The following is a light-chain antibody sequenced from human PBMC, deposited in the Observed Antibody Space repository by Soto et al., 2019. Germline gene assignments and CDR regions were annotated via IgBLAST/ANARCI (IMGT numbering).Light chain of an antibody. CDR2: DAS. CDR1: QSVSSN. V-gene: IGKV3-11*01. Sequence: ETVMTQSPATLSVSPGERATLCRRASQSVSSNLAWYQQKPGQAPRLLIYDASTRASGIPPRFSGSGSGTDFILTISSLEPEDFAVYYCQQRSNWPPITFGQGTRLEIK. J-gene: IGKJ5*01. CDR3: QQRSNWPPIT.